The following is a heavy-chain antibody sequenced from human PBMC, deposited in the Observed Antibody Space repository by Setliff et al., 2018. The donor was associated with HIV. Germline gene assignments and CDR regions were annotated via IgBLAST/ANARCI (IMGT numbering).Heavy chain of an antibody. CDR3: AREWRGRYYYYMDV. V-gene: IGHV1-46*01. J-gene: IGHJ6*03. Sequence: ASVKVSCKASGYTFTTYYIHWVRQAPGQGLEWLGVINPSGGSTSYAQKFQGRVTMTRGTSTGTVYMELRSLRSEDTAVYYCAREWRGRYYYYMDVWGKGTTVTVSS. CDR1: GYTFTTYY. CDR2: INPSGGST. D-gene: IGHD3-10*01.